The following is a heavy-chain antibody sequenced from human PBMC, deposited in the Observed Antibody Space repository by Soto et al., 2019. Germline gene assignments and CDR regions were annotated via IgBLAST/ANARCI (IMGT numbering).Heavy chain of an antibody. V-gene: IGHV4-59*08. D-gene: IGHD5-12*01. J-gene: IGHJ5*02. CDR3: ARKGERGGYDTNWFDP. Sequence: PSETLSLTCTVSGGSISSYYCCWIRQPPGTGLEWIGYIDYSGSTNYNPSLKSRVTISVDTSKNQFSLKLSSVTAADTAVYYCARKGERGGYDTNWFDPWGQGTLVTVSS. CDR1: GGSISSYY. CDR2: IDYSGST.